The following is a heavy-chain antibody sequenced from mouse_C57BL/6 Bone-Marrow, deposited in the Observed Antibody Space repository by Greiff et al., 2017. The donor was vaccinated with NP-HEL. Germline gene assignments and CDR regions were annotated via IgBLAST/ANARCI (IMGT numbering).Heavy chain of an antibody. Sequence: QVQLQQPGAELVRPGTSVKLSCKASGYTFTSYWMHWVKQRPGQGLEWIGVIDPSDSYTNYNQKLKGKATLTVATSSSTAYMQLSSLTSEDSAVYYCARGRIRGFYAKDYWGQGTSVTVSS. V-gene: IGHV1-59*01. J-gene: IGHJ4*01. CDR2: IDPSDSYT. CDR3: ARGRIRGFYAKDY. D-gene: IGHD3-3*01. CDR1: GYTFTSYW.